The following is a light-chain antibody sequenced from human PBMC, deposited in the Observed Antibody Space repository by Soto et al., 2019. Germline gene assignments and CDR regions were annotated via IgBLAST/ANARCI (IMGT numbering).Light chain of an antibody. CDR3: QQYGSPPFT. Sequence: EIVLTQSPGTLSLSPGERATLSCRASQSVTSNYLIWYQQKPSQAPRPLIYDVSNRATGIPDRFSGSGSGTDFTLTISRLELEDFAVYYCQQYGSPPFTFGQGTKLEIK. CDR2: DVS. J-gene: IGKJ2*01. CDR1: QSVTSNY. V-gene: IGKV3-20*01.